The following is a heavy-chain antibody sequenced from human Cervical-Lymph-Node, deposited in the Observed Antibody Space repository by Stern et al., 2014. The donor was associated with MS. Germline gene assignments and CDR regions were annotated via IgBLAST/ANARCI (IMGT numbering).Heavy chain of an antibody. J-gene: IGHJ6*02. V-gene: IGHV3-9*01. Sequence: EVQLVESGGGLVEPGRSLRLSCGASGFSFDEYAMYWVRQAPGKGLEWVSSISWNSGRRAYVDSVKGRFTISRDNAKNSLYLQMHSLRPEDTALYYCAKGHGSGSHGMDVWGQGTTVTVSS. CDR3: AKGHGSGSHGMDV. CDR1: GFSFDEYA. CDR2: ISWNSGRR. D-gene: IGHD3-10*01.